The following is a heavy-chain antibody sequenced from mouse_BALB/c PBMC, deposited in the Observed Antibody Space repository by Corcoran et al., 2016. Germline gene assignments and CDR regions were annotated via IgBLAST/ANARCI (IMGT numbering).Heavy chain of an antibody. D-gene: IGHD2-4*01. J-gene: IGHJ4*01. Sequence: EGQLQQSGAELVKQGASVKVACTASGFNIKDTYRHWVKQRHEQGLEWIGRIDAANGNTKYDPKFQGKATITADTSSNTSYLQLSSLTSEATAFYYCSSDYDYDDAMDYWRQGTSFTSSS. CDR1: GFNIKDTY. V-gene: IGHV14-3*02. CDR2: IDAANGNT. CDR3: SSDYDYDDAMDY.